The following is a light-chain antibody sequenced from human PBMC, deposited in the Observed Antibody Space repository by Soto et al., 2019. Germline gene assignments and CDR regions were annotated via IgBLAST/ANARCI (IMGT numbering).Light chain of an antibody. CDR3: QQYGSSPIT. Sequence: EIVLTQSPGTLSLSPGERATLSCRASQSVSTSYLAWYQQKPGKAPRRLIYGASSRATGIPDRFSGSGSGTDFNLTISRLEPEDFAVYYCQQYGSSPITFGQGTQLEIK. CDR1: QSVSTSY. CDR2: GAS. J-gene: IGKJ5*01. V-gene: IGKV3-20*01.